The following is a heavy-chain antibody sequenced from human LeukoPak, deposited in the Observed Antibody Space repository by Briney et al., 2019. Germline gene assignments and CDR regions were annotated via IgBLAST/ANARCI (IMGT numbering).Heavy chain of an antibody. Sequence: ASVKASCKASGYTFTSYGISWVRQAPGQGLEWLGWISAYNGNTNYAQKLQDRVIMTTDSSTSTAYMELRSLRSDDTAVYYCVRDHGLSPAGTVSPFDFWGQGILITVSS. J-gene: IGHJ4*02. CDR3: VRDHGLSPAGTVSPFDF. CDR2: ISAYNGNT. V-gene: IGHV1-18*01. CDR1: GYTFTSYG. D-gene: IGHD6-13*01.